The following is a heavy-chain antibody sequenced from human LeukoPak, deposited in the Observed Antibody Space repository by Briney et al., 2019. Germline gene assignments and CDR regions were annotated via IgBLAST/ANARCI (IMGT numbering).Heavy chain of an antibody. D-gene: IGHD3-10*01. CDR3: ARGDYGSGTYLWGS. V-gene: IGHV4-59*01. CDR1: GGSISSYY. Sequence: SETLSLTCTVSGGSISSYYWSWTRQPPGKGLEWIGYIYYSGSTNYNPSLKSRVTISVDTSKNQFSLKLSSVTAADTAVYYCARGDYGSGTYLWGSWGQGILVTVSP. CDR2: IYYSGST. J-gene: IGHJ5*02.